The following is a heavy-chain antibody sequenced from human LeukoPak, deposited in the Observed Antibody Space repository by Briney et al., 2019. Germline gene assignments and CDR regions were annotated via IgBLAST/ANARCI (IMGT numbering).Heavy chain of an antibody. CDR3: ARVRREPLGWFDP. Sequence: PSETLSLTCTVSGGSISSGGYYWSWIRQPPGKGLEWIGYIYHSGSTYYNPSLKSRVTISVDRSKNQFSLKLSSVTAADTAVYYCARVRREPLGWFDPWGQGTLVTVSS. CDR2: IYHSGST. D-gene: IGHD1-14*01. CDR1: GGSISSGGYY. V-gene: IGHV4-30-2*01. J-gene: IGHJ5*02.